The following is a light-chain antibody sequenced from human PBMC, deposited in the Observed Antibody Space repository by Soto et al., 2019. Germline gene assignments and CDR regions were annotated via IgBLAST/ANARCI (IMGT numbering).Light chain of an antibody. CDR3: QQYYTYAT. CDR2: AVS. CDR1: QGIRDD. J-gene: IGKJ5*01. Sequence: DIQVTQSPSSLSASVVDRVTITCRASQGIRDDLGWYQQKPGKAPTRLIYAVSSLQNGVPSRFSGTGSGTEFTLTISSLQPEDFATYFCQQYYTYATFGHGTRLEI. V-gene: IGKV1-17*01.